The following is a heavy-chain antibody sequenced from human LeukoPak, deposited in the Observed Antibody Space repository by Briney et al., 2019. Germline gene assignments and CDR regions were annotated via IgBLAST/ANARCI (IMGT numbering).Heavy chain of an antibody. Sequence: PSETLSLTCTVSGASISSYYWSWIRQPAGKGLEWIGRIHTSGNTNYNPSLKSRVTMSVDTSKNQFSLKLSSVTAADTAVYYCARDRYYYDSSGYYAFDIWGQGTMVTFSS. CDR2: IHTSGNT. CDR1: GASISSYY. J-gene: IGHJ3*02. V-gene: IGHV4-4*07. D-gene: IGHD3-22*01. CDR3: ARDRYYYDSSGYYAFDI.